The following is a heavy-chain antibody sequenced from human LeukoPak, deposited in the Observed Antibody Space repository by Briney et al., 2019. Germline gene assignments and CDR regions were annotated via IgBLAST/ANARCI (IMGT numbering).Heavy chain of an antibody. J-gene: IGHJ4*02. Sequence: SETLSLTCTVSGYSLRSGYYWGGIRQPPGKGLEWIGSISHSGSAYYNPSLKSRATISVDTSKNQFSLKLSSVTAADTAGYYCATNGKWGQGTLVTVSS. CDR2: ISHSGSA. CDR3: ATNGK. D-gene: IGHD1-26*01. V-gene: IGHV4-38-2*02. CDR1: GYSLRSGYY.